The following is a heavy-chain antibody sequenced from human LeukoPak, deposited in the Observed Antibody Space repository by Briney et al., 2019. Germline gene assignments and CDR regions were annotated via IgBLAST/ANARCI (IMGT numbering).Heavy chain of an antibody. CDR1: GYTFTSYY. V-gene: IGHV1-46*01. J-gene: IGHJ4*02. CDR2: INPSGGST. Sequence: ASVKVSCKASGYTFTSYYMHWVRQAPGQGLEWMGIINPSGGSTTFAQKFQGRVTMTRDTSTNTVYMEMSSLRSGDTGVYYCARGGPDLGDYWGQGTLVTISS. D-gene: IGHD1-14*01. CDR3: ARGGPDLGDY.